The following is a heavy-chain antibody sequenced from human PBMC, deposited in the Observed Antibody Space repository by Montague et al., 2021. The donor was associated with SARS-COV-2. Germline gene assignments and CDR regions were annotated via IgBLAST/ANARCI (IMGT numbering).Heavy chain of an antibody. J-gene: IGHJ5*02. D-gene: IGHD3-10*01. Sequence: SETLSLTCAVSGVSFSNHYTHWIWLRPSPGMGLEWIVHIDYGANPNSSPSLHSRVPISLDTSKNPLSLRLNPATAADTAVYYGSTYWQGGSGRGSWGQGTL. CDR3: STYWQGGSGRGS. V-gene: IGHV4-59*03. CDR2: IDYGANP. CDR1: GVSFSNHYTH.